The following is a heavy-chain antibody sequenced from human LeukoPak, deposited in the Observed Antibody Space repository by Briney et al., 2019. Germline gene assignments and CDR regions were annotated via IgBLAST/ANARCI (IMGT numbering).Heavy chain of an antibody. CDR3: AREVRGLESLPPDY. J-gene: IGHJ4*02. Sequence: GGSLRLSCAASGFTFSSYSMNWVRQAPGKGLEWVSSISSSSSYIYYADSVMGRFTISRDNAKNSLYLQMNSLRAEDTAVYYCAREVRGLESLPPDYWGQGTLVTVSS. CDR1: GFTFSSYS. D-gene: IGHD4-11*01. V-gene: IGHV3-21*01. CDR2: ISSSSSYI.